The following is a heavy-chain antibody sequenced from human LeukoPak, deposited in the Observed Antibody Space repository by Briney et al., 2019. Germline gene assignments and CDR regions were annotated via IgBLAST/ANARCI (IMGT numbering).Heavy chain of an antibody. V-gene: IGHV3-48*01. CDR2: ISSSSSTI. J-gene: IGHJ4*02. CDR3: AREGSGWLYDY. CDR1: GFTFSSYS. Sequence: PGGSLRLFCAACGFTFSSYSMNWVREAPGKGLEWVSYISSSSSTIYYADSVKGRFTISRDNAKNSLYLQMNSLRAEDTAVYYCAREGSGWLYDYWGQGTLVTVSS. D-gene: IGHD6-19*01.